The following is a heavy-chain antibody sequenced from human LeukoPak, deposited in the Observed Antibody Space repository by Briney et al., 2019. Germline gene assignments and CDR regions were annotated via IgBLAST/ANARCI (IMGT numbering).Heavy chain of an antibody. Sequence: ASVTVSCKASVYTFTNYDISWVRQAPGQGLEWMGWISAYNGNTNYAQKLQGRVTMTTDTSTSTAYRERRSLRSDETAVSCRARNRGLLRWFGGDYYFDYWGQGTLVTVSS. CDR2: ISAYNGNT. V-gene: IGHV1-18*01. J-gene: IGHJ4*02. CDR1: VYTFTNYD. CDR3: ARNRGLLRWFGGDYYFDY. D-gene: IGHD3-10*01.